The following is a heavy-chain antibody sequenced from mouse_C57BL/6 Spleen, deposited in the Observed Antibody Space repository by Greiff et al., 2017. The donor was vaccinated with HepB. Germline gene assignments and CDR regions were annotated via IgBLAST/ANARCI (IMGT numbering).Heavy chain of an antibody. CDR1: GYTFTSYW. Sequence: QVQLKQPGAELVKPGASVKLSCKASGYTFTSYWMHWVKQRPGQGLEWIGMIHPNSGSTNYNEKFKSKATLTVDKSSSTAYMQLSSLTSEDSAVYYCARAGYYGPYFDYWGQGTTLTVSS. J-gene: IGHJ2*01. D-gene: IGHD2-1*01. CDR2: IHPNSGST. CDR3: ARAGYYGPYFDY. V-gene: IGHV1-64*01.